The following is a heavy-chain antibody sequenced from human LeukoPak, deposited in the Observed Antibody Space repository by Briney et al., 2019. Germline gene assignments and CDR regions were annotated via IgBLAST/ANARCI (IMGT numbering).Heavy chain of an antibody. CDR2: ITGSGRT. Sequence: PGGSLRLSCAASGFTFSSYAMSWVRQAPGKGLEWVSGITGSGRTHYADSVRGRFTISRDDSNNTLYLQVKHVRVEDTAVYYCAKGEGAFDIWGQGTMLTVSS. V-gene: IGHV3-23*01. J-gene: IGHJ3*02. CDR1: GFTFSSYA. CDR3: AKGEGAFDI.